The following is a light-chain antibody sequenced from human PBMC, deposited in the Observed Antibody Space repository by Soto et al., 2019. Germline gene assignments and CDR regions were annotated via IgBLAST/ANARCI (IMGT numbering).Light chain of an antibody. J-gene: IGLJ1*01. CDR3: SSKRDSSTLFV. V-gene: IGLV1-40*01. Sequence: QSVLTQPPSVSAAPGQRVTISCNGSNSNIGADYEVHWYQQFPGTAPKLLISNNTNRPSGVPDRFSGSRSGASASLAITGLQSEDEADYYCSSKRDSSTLFVFGTGTKVTVL. CDR1: NSNIGADYE. CDR2: NNT.